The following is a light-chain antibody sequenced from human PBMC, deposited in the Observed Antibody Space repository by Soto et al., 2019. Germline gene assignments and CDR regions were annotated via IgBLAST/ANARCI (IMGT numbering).Light chain of an antibody. J-gene: IGKJ4*01. CDR2: NYY. CDR3: QQRSNWPPWLT. Sequence: VVTESXGTLSLYTGAXXXXXXXAGQIVSKKHLDWYKKKRGXAPRGLVHNYYSRXNGIPDRVSGSGYWTEFTITISRLEHEDFAVYYCQQRSNWPPWLTFGGGTNLDI. CDR1: QIVSKKH. V-gene: IGKV3D-20*02.